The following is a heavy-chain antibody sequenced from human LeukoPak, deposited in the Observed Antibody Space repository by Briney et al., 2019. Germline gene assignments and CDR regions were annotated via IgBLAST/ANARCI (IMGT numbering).Heavy chain of an antibody. D-gene: IGHD1-1*01. Sequence: PGGSLRLSCAASEFTFSIYAMNCVPHAPGKGLQCVSGFSGSGGTTYYAVSVQRRSTISRDNSKTPLSLQMHSLRAEDTALYYCAKATGINHYHWFDPWGQGTLVTVSS. J-gene: IGHJ5*02. CDR2: FSGSGGTT. CDR1: EFTFSIYA. CDR3: AKATGINHYHWFDP. V-gene: IGHV3-23*01.